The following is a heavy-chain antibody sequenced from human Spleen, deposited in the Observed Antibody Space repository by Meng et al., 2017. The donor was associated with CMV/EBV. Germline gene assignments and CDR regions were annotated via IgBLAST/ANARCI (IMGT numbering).Heavy chain of an antibody. CDR2: INPNSGGT. CDR1: GYTFTGYY. J-gene: IGHJ6*02. D-gene: IGHD2-2*01. CDR3: ARDYSTKYCSSTSCGSYYYGMDV. Sequence: ASVKVSCKASGYTFTGYYMHWVRQAPGQGLEWMGWINPNSGGTNYAQKFQGRVTMTRDTSISTAYMELSRLRSDGTAVYYCARDYSTKYCSSTSCGSYYYGMDVWGQGTTVTVSS. V-gene: IGHV1-2*02.